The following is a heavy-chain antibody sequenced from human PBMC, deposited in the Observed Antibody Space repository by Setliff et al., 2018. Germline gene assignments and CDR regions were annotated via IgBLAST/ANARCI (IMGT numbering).Heavy chain of an antibody. CDR2: IYYSGNT. D-gene: IGHD2-15*01. V-gene: IGHV4-31*03. CDR3: ARGHCSSGECPNYFGP. Sequence: ASETLSLTCTVSGGSMIGGHYYWSWIRQLPGKGLEWIAYIYYSGNTYYNPSLKSRVTISVDTSKNQFSLKINSVTAADTAVYYCARGHCSSGECPNYFGPWGQGTQVTVSS. CDR1: GGSMIGGHYY. J-gene: IGHJ5*02.